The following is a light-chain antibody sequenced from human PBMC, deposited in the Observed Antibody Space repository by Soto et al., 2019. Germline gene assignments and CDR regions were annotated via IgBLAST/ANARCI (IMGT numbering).Light chain of an antibody. V-gene: IGKV1-5*01. Sequence: QRSLSPSTMSAALGDRVTITCLASQSISRSLAWYQHPPGKAPKLLIYDASSLESGVPSSFICLGYGRKLTLSMVWLHPEDSPPYYCEPYATSLRTFGQGTKVDIK. CDR1: QSISRS. CDR2: DAS. J-gene: IGKJ1*01. CDR3: EPYATSLRT.